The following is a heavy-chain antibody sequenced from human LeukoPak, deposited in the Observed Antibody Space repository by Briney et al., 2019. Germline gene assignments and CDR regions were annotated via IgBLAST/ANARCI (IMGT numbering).Heavy chain of an antibody. D-gene: IGHD6-13*01. Sequence: ASVKVSRKASGYTFTSYYMHWVRQAPGQGLEWMGIINPSGGSTSYAQKFQGRVTMTRDTSTSTVYMELSSLRSEDTAVYYCAREGQQLGCDYWGQGTLVTVSS. J-gene: IGHJ4*02. CDR2: INPSGGST. CDR1: GYTFTSYY. CDR3: AREGQQLGCDY. V-gene: IGHV1-46*01.